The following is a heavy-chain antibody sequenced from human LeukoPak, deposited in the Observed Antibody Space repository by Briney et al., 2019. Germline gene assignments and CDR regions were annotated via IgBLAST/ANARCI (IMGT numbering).Heavy chain of an antibody. Sequence: GGSLRLSCAASGFTFSSYSMNWVRQAPGKGLEWVSSISSSSYIYYADSVKGRFTISRDNAKNSLYLQMNSLRAEDTAVYYCARDIGRYFDWLLGPFDYWGQGPLVTVSS. CDR1: GFTFSSYS. J-gene: IGHJ4*02. D-gene: IGHD3-9*01. V-gene: IGHV3-21*01. CDR3: ARDIGRYFDWLLGPFDY. CDR2: ISSSSYI.